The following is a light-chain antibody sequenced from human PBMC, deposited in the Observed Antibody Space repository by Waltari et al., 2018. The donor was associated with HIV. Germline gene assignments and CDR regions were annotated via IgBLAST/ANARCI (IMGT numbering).Light chain of an antibody. CDR3: QQYSTWPLT. CDR1: RSVGSS. V-gene: IGKV3-15*01. Sequence: VMTQSPATLLESPGKTANPSCRASRSVGSSLAWYQQKPGRSPRLLIYGASSRASDVPPTFSGSGAGTDFSLSISSLRSDDVGIYYCQQYSTWPLTFGRGTTVEIK. CDR2: GAS. J-gene: IGKJ1*01.